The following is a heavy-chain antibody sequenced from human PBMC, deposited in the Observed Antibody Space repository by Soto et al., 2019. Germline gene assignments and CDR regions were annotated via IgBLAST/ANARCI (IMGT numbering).Heavy chain of an antibody. CDR3: ANGPWIQLWLLSY. CDR1: GFTFSSYA. J-gene: IGHJ4*02. Sequence: EVQLLESGGGLVQPGGSLRLSCAASGFTFSSYAMSWVRQAPGKGLGWVSAISGSGGSTYYADSVKGRFTISRDNSKNTLYLQMNSLRAEDTAVYYCANGPWIQLWLLSYWGQGTLVTVSS. D-gene: IGHD5-18*01. CDR2: ISGSGGST. V-gene: IGHV3-23*01.